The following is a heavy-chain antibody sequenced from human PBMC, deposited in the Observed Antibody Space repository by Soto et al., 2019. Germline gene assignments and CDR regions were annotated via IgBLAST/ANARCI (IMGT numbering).Heavy chain of an antibody. D-gene: IGHD3-3*01. Sequence: SETLSLTCTVSGGSIISYYWSWILQPPGKGLEWIGYIYYSGSTNYNPSLKSRVTISVDTSKNQFSLKLSSVTAADTAVYFCARAPETPSIFGVALPYFFDYWGQGALVTVSS. V-gene: IGHV4-59*01. CDR1: GGSIISYY. CDR3: ARAPETPSIFGVALPYFFDY. J-gene: IGHJ4*01. CDR2: IYYSGST.